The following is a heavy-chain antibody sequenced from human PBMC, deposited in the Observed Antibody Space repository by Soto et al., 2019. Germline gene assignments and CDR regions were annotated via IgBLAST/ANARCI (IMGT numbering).Heavy chain of an antibody. D-gene: IGHD6-13*01. J-gene: IGHJ3*01. CDR1: GGSFSGYY. CDR3: ARGERYSNR. CDR2: INRSGGT. Sequence: QVQLQQWGAGLLKPSETLSLTCAVYGGSFSGYYRSWVRQPPGKGLEWIGEINRSGGTNYNPSFKSRVSTSVDTSTNQFSLKLSSVTAADAAVYYCARGERYSNRWGQGTMVTVSS. V-gene: IGHV4-34*01.